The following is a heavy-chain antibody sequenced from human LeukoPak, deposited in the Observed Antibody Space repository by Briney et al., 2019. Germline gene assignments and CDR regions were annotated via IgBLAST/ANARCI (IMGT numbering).Heavy chain of an antibody. V-gene: IGHV5-51*01. CDR3: ARHPSGYCSGGSCYGPYYYYYYMDV. Sequence: HGESLKISCKGSGYSFTSYWIGWVRQMPGKGLEWMGIIYPGDSDTRYSPSFQGQVTISADKSISTAYLQWSSLEASDTAMYYCARHPSGYCSGGSCYGPYYYYYYMDVWGKGTTVTVSS. CDR1: GYSFTSYW. J-gene: IGHJ6*03. CDR2: IYPGDSDT. D-gene: IGHD2-15*01.